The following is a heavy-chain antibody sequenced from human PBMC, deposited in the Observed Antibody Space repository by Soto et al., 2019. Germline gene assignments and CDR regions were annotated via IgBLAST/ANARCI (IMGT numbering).Heavy chain of an antibody. CDR2: MNPNSGNT. J-gene: IGHJ4*02. V-gene: IGHV1-8*01. CDR1: GYTFTSYD. CDR3: ARVPRSPYSSGWHARDY. Sequence: QVQLVQSGAEVKKPGASVKVSCKASGYTFTSYDINWVRQATGQGLEWMGWMNPNSGNTGYAQKFQGRVTMTRNTSISTAYMELSSLRSEDTAVYYCARVPRSPYSSGWHARDYWGQGTLVTVSS. D-gene: IGHD6-19*01.